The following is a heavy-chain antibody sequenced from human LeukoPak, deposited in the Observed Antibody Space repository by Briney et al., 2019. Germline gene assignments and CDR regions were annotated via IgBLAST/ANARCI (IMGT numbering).Heavy chain of an antibody. D-gene: IGHD3-10*01. CDR1: GFTFSNYG. CDR3: ALVGDYYGMDV. V-gene: IGHV3-30*03. CDR2: ISYDGNNK. J-gene: IGHJ6*02. Sequence: PGGSLRLSCAASGFTFSNYGMHWVRQAPGKGLEWVAVISYDGNNKYYADSVKGRFTISRDNSKNTLYLQMNSLRAEDTAVYYCALVGDYYGMDVWGQGTTVTVSS.